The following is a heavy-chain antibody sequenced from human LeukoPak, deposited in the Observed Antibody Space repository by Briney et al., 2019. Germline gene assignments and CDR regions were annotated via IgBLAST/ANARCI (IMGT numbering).Heavy chain of an antibody. Sequence: SVKVSCKASGGTFSSYAISCVRQAPGQGLEWMGRIIPIFGIANYAQKFQGRVTITADKSTSTAYMELSSLRSEDTAVYYCARGSRSSSSQWFDPWGQGTLVTVSS. J-gene: IGHJ5*02. CDR3: ARGSRSSSSQWFDP. V-gene: IGHV1-69*04. D-gene: IGHD6-6*01. CDR2: IIPIFGIA. CDR1: GGTFSSYA.